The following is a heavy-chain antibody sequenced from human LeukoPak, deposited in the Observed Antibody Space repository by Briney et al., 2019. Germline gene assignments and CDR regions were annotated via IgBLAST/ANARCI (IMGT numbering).Heavy chain of an antibody. V-gene: IGHV5-51*01. Sequence: GESLKISCKSSGYNFGSYWIGWVRQMPGKGLEWMAIIYPGDSETRYSPSFQGQVTISADKSISSAYLHWSSLKASDTAMYYCATSVQLFGVVIFFWGQGTLVTVSS. CDR2: IYPGDSET. CDR1: GYNFGSYW. CDR3: ATSVQLFGVVIFF. J-gene: IGHJ4*02. D-gene: IGHD3-3*01.